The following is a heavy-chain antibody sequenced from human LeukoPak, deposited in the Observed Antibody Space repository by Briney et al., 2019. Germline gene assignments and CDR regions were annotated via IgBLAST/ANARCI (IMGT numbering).Heavy chain of an antibody. Sequence: EASVKVSCKASGGTFSSYAISWVRQAPGQGLEWMGIINPSGGSTSYAQKFQGRVTMTRDTSTSTVYMELSSLRSEDTAVYYCAREVTIFGVVQVLSSGGMDVWGQGTTVTVSS. J-gene: IGHJ6*02. D-gene: IGHD3-3*01. CDR1: GGTFSSYA. V-gene: IGHV1-46*01. CDR3: AREVTIFGVVQVLSSGGMDV. CDR2: INPSGGST.